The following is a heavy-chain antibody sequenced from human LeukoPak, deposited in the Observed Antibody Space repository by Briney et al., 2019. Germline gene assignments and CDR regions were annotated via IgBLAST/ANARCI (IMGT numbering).Heavy chain of an antibody. J-gene: IGHJ4*02. Sequence: GGSLRLSCAASGFTFSSYAMSWLRQAPGMGLEWVSGISSRGGSTYYAGSVKGRFTISRDNSKNTLYLQMNSLRAEDTAVYYCARDAASLTIFGVVPTDYWGQGTLVTVSS. D-gene: IGHD3-3*01. CDR2: ISSRGGST. V-gene: IGHV3-23*01. CDR1: GFTFSSYA. CDR3: ARDAASLTIFGVVPTDY.